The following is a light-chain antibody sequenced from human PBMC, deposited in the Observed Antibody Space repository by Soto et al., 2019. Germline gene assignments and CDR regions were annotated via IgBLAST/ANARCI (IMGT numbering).Light chain of an antibody. CDR3: CSYAGSYTLV. CDR1: SSDVGGYNY. Sequence: QSALTQPASVSGSPGQSITISCTGTSSDVGGYNYVSWYQQHPGKAPKVMIYDVSKRPSGVPDRFSGSKSGTTASLTISGLQAEDEADYYCCSYAGSYTLVFGGGTKLTVL. CDR2: DVS. V-gene: IGLV2-11*01. J-gene: IGLJ2*01.